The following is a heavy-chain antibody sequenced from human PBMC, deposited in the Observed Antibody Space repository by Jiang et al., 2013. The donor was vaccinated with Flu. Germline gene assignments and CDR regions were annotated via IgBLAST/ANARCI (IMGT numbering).Heavy chain of an antibody. CDR2: ISTYKGNT. CDR3: ARHGYTSISLTIDYYYYGMDV. D-gene: IGHD6-19*01. J-gene: IGHJ6*02. V-gene: IGHV1-18*01. CDR1: GYTFSTYG. Sequence: GAEVKKPGASVKVSCKASGYTFSTYGITWVRQAPGQGLEWMGWISTYKGNTNYAQNLQDRVTMTTDTATSTAYMELRSLRSDDTAMYYCARHGYTSISLTIDYYYYGMDVWGQGTTVTVSS.